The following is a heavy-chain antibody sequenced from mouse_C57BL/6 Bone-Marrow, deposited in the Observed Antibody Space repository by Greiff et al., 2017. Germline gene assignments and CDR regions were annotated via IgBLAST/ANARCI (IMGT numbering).Heavy chain of an antibody. D-gene: IGHD1-1*01. J-gene: IGHJ2*01. V-gene: IGHV1-4*01. Sequence: QVQLQQSGAELARPGASVKMSCKASGYTFTSYTMHWVKQRPGQGLEWIGYINPSSGYTKYNQKFKDKATLTADKSSSTAYLQLSSLTSEDTAVYYCARGYYGDFDYWGQGTTLTVSS. CDR3: ARGYYGDFDY. CDR2: INPSSGYT. CDR1: GYTFTSYT.